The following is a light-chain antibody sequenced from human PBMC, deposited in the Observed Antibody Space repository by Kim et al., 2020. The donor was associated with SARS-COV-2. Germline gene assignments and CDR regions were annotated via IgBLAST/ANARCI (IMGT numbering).Light chain of an antibody. Sequence: DIQMTQSPSSLSASVGDRVTITCRASQIISRYLNWYQQKPGKVPKVLFYGASSLRSGVPSRFSGSGSGTDFTLTINSLQPEDFATYYCQQSYRPPRTFGQGTKVDIK. CDR1: QIISRY. CDR2: GAS. CDR3: QQSYRPPRT. J-gene: IGKJ1*01. V-gene: IGKV1-39*01.